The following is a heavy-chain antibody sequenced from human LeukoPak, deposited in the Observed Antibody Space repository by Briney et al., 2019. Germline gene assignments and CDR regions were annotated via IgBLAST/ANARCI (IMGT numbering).Heavy chain of an antibody. V-gene: IGHV4-4*07. CDR2: IYTSGTT. D-gene: IGHD2-21*02. J-gene: IGHJ4*02. CDR1: GGSINGYY. CDR3: ARGRNCGGDCYYFAY. Sequence: PSETLSLTCTVSGGSINGYYWSWIRQPAGKELEWIGRIYTSGTTNYNPSLKSRVTMSVDTSKNQFSLKLSSVTAADTAVYYCARGRNCGGDCYYFAYWGQGTLVTVSS.